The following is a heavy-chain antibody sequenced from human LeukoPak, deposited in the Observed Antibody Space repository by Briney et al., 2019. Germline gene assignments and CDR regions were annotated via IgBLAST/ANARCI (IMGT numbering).Heavy chain of an antibody. CDR3: ARGAQEVWLLTY. Sequence: GGSLRLSCAASGFTFSSYTMNWVRQAPGKGLEWVSSISTGSSYIYYADSVTGRFTISRDNAKNSLYLQINSLRAEDSAVYYCARGAQEVWLLTYWGQGTLVTVSS. CDR2: ISTGSSYI. J-gene: IGHJ4*02. D-gene: IGHD5-12*01. V-gene: IGHV3-21*01. CDR1: GFTFSSYT.